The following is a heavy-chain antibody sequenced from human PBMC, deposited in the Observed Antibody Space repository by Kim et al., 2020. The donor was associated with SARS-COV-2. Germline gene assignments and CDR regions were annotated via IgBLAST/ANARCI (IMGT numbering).Heavy chain of an antibody. CDR2: ISFDGSKK. Sequence: GGSLRLSCAASRFTFSRYDMHWVRQSPGKGLEWVAVISFDGSKKHYADHVKGRFTVSRDNSEDTLFLEINSLRPEDTAMYYCAKVAYNWNREDGLDMWGPVTSVIVSS. V-gene: IGHV3-30*18. J-gene: IGHJ3*02. CDR3: AKVAYNWNREDGLDM. D-gene: IGHD1-20*01. CDR1: RFTFSRYD.